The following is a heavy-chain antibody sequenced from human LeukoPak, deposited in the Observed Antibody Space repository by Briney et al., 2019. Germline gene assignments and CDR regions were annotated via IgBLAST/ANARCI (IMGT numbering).Heavy chain of an antibody. Sequence: PSETLSLTCAVYGGSFSGYYWSWIRQPPGKGLEWIGEINHSGSTNYNPSLKSRVTISVDTSKNQFSLKLSSVPAADTAVCYCARSTVAGRRKIDYWGQGTLVTVSS. CDR3: ARSTVAGRRKIDY. J-gene: IGHJ4*02. V-gene: IGHV4-34*01. CDR2: INHSGST. CDR1: GGSFSGYY. D-gene: IGHD6-19*01.